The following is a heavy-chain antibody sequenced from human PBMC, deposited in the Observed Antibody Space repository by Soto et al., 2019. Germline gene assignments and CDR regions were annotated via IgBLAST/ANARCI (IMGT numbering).Heavy chain of an antibody. D-gene: IGHD1-26*01. V-gene: IGHV3-23*01. CDR3: AKDSPKWELSFLDYNGMDV. J-gene: IGHJ6*02. CDR2: ISGSGVST. Sequence: EVRLLESGGGLVQPGGSLRLSCAASGFTFSSYAMSWVRQAPGKGLEWVSTISGSGVSTSYADSVKGRFTISRDNSKNTLYLQMISVRAEDTAVFYCAKDSPKWELSFLDYNGMDVWGQGTTVTVSS. CDR1: GFTFSSYA.